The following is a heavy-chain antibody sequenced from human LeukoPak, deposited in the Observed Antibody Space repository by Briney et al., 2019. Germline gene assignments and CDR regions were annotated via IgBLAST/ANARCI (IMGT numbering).Heavy chain of an antibody. D-gene: IGHD6-19*01. CDR2: IKQDGSEK. Sequence: GGSLRLSCAASGLTFSYYWMSWVRQAPGKGLEWVASIKQDGSEKYYVDSVKGRFTISRDNAKNTLYLQMNSLRAENTAVYYCARDMVAGGPDYWGQGTLVTVSS. V-gene: IGHV3-7*01. CDR3: ARDMVAGGPDY. J-gene: IGHJ4*02. CDR1: GLTFSYYW.